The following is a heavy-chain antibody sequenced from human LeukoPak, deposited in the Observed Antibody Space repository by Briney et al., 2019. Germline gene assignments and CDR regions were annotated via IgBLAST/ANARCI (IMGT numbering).Heavy chain of an antibody. V-gene: IGHV3-73*01. CDR2: IRSKANSYAT. D-gene: IGHD1-1*01. CDR3: TRQGTTGTVY. J-gene: IGHJ4*02. Sequence: PGGSLRLSSAASGFTFSSYSMNWVRQASGKGLEWVGRIRSKANSYATAYAASVKGRFTISRDDSKNTAYLQMNSLKTEDTAVYYCTRQGTTGTVYWGQGTLVTVSS. CDR1: GFTFSSYS.